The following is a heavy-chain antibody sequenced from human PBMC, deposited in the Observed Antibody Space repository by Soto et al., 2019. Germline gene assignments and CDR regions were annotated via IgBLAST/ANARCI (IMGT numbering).Heavy chain of an antibody. CDR1: GYTFTSYG. CDR3: ARLGYCSSTSCYSLHYYYGMDV. CDR2: ISAYNGNT. Sequence: QVQLVQSGAEVKKPGASVKVSCKASGYTFTSYGISWVRQAPGQGLEWMGWISAYNGNTNYAQKLQGRVTMTTDTSTSTAYMELRSLRSDDTAVYYCARLGYCSSTSCYSLHYYYGMDVCGQGTTVTVSS. D-gene: IGHD2-2*02. J-gene: IGHJ6*02. V-gene: IGHV1-18*01.